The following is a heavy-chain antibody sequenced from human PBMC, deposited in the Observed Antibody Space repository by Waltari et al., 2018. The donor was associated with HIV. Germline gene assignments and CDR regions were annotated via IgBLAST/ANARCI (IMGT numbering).Heavy chain of an antibody. V-gene: IGHV3-23*01. CDR1: GFTFDAYA. Sequence: EVQLLESGGGLFQPGGSMRLSCVVSGFTFDAYAMSWVRKATGKGLEWVSAISGLGDSTYFSDSMQGRFTISRYNSKNILYLQMNSLRADDTAVYYCASADCHYWGQGTLVTVSP. J-gene: IGHJ4*02. D-gene: IGHD2-21*02. CDR2: ISGLGDST. CDR3: ASADCHY.